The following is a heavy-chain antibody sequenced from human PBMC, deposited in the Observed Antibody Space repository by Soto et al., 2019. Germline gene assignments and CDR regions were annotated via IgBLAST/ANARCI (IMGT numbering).Heavy chain of an antibody. D-gene: IGHD3-22*01. V-gene: IGHV3-23*01. J-gene: IGHJ4*02. CDR3: AKGSGGTVLVSSRFYFDY. CDR1: GFTFSNYA. CDR2: ISGRAVNT. Sequence: EVQLLESGGGLAQPGGSLRLSCAASGFTFSNYAMSWVRQAPGKGLEWVSAISGRAVNTYYADSVKGRFTISRDNSKNTLSLQMNSLRAEDTALYYCAKGSGGTVLVSSRFYFDYWGQGTLVPVSP.